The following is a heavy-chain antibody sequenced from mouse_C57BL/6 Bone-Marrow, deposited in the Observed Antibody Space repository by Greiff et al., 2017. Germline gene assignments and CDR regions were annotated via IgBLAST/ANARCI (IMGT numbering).Heavy chain of an antibody. D-gene: IGHD1-1*01. CDR3: ARHYGSSYWYFDV. CDR1: GYTSTDYY. Sequence: VQLQQSGPELVKPGASVKISCKASGYTSTDYYMNWVKQSHGKSLEWIGDINPNNGGTSYNQKFKGKATLTVDKSSSTAYMELRSLTSEDSAVYYCARHYGSSYWYFDVWGTGTTVTVSS. V-gene: IGHV1-26*01. J-gene: IGHJ1*03. CDR2: INPNNGGT.